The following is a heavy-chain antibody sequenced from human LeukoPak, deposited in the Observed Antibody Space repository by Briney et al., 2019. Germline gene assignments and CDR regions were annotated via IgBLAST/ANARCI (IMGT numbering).Heavy chain of an antibody. J-gene: IGHJ4*02. CDR2: LSSSGNT. CDR1: GASIRNYY. D-gene: IGHD1-1*01. Sequence: SETLSLTCTVSGASIRNYYWSWIRQSAGKGLEWIGRLSSSGNTNYNPSLKSRVTMSVDTSKNQFSLKLSSVTAADTAVYYCARAPPGTGDFDYWGQGTLVTVSS. V-gene: IGHV4-4*07. CDR3: ARAPPGTGDFDY.